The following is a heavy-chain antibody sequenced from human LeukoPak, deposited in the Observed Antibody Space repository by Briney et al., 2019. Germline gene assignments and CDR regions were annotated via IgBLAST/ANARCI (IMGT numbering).Heavy chain of an antibody. D-gene: IGHD5-24*01. Sequence: SETLSLTCSVSGGSIISSSHFWGWIRQPPGKGLEWIGSMFYSGSAYYDPSLKSRVTISVDMSKNQFSLKLSSVTAADTAEYYCARRMGYNWFDPWGQGTLVTVSS. CDR1: GGSIISSSHF. V-gene: IGHV4-39*07. CDR3: ARRMGYNWFDP. J-gene: IGHJ5*02. CDR2: MFYSGSA.